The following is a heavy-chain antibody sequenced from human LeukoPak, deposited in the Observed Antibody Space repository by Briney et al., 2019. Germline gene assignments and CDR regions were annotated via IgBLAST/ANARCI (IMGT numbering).Heavy chain of an antibody. CDR1: GGTFSSYA. D-gene: IGHD4-17*01. CDR3: AREDYGDNYYYGMDV. V-gene: IGHV1-69*04. Sequence: GASVKVSCKASGGTFSSYAISWVRQAPGQGLEWMGRIIPILGIANYAQKFQGRVTITADKSTSTAYMELSSLRSEDTAVYYCAREDYGDNYYYGMDVWGQGTTVTVSS. CDR2: IIPILGIA. J-gene: IGHJ6*02.